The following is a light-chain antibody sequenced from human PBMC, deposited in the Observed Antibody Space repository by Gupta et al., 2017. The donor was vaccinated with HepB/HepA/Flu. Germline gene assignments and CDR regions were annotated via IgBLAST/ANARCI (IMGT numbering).Light chain of an antibody. Sequence: EIVLTQSPGTLSLSPGERATLPCRASQSVTGSYLAWYQQRHGQAPRLLIYDGFRRATGIPDRFSGSGSGTDFTLTISRLEPEDFAVYYCQQYVDSPLTFGGGTKVDIK. J-gene: IGKJ4*01. V-gene: IGKV3-20*01. CDR2: DGF. CDR1: QSVTGSY. CDR3: QQYVDSPLT.